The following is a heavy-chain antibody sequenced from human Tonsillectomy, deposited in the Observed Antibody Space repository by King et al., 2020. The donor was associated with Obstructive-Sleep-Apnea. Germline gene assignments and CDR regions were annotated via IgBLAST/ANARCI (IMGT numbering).Heavy chain of an antibody. CDR1: GFIFTNYA. D-gene: IGHD3-9*01. J-gene: IGHJ4*02. CDR3: ARRSGLTGYFDD. V-gene: IGHV3-23*04. CDR2: ISERADTR. Sequence: VQLVESGGGSVQPGESLRLSCVGSGFIFTNYAMNWVRQTPGKGLEWVSAISERADTRDYADSWKGRFTISRDDAKNTVYLQMHSLRGEDTALYYCARRSGLTGYFDDWGQGTLVTVSS.